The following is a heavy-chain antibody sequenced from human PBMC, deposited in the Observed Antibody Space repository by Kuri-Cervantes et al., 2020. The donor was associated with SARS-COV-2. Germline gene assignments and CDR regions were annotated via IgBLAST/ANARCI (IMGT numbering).Heavy chain of an antibody. J-gene: IGHJ6*02. Sequence: LSLTCAASGFTFSDYYMSWIRQAPGKGLEWVSYISSSGSTIYYADSVKGRFTISRDNAKNSVYLQMNSLRAEDTAVYFCSRDGKTTAVWNYDYYGLDVWGQGTTVTVSS. CDR1: GFTFSDYY. V-gene: IGHV3-11*04. CDR2: ISSSGSTI. D-gene: IGHD1/OR15-1a*01. CDR3: SRDGKTTAVWNYDYYGLDV.